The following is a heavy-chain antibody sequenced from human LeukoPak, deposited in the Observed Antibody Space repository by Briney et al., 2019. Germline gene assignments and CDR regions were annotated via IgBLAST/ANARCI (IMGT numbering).Heavy chain of an antibody. CDR2: INHSGST. CDR3: ASSNYDILTGYRDAFDI. D-gene: IGHD3-9*01. J-gene: IGHJ3*02. V-gene: IGHV4-34*01. CDR1: GFTFSGYY. Sequence: GSLRLSCAASGFTFSGYYWSWIRQPPGKGLEWIGEINHSGSTNYNPSLKSRVTISVDTSKNQFSLKLSSVTAADTAVYYCASSNYDILTGYRDAFDIWGQGTMVTVSS.